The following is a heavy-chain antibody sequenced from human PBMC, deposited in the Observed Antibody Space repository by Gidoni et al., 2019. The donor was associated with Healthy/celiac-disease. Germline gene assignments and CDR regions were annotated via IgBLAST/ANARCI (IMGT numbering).Heavy chain of an antibody. V-gene: IGHV4-39*01. CDR3: ARYRGYTEY. Sequence: QLQLQESVPGLVKPSETLSLPCTVSGGSISSSSYYWGWIRQPPGKGLEWIGSIYYSGSTYYNPSLKSRVTISVDTSKNQFSLKLSSVTAADTAVYYCARYRGYTEYWGQGTLVTVSS. D-gene: IGHD5-18*01. CDR2: IYYSGST. CDR1: GGSISSSSYY. J-gene: IGHJ4*02.